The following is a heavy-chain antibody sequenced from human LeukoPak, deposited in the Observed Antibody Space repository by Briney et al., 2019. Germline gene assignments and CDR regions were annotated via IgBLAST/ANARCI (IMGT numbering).Heavy chain of an antibody. Sequence: NPSETLSLTCTVSGGSINNYYWSWIRQPAGKGLEWIGRIYTSGSTNYNPYLKRRVTMSVDTSKNQFSLKLTSVTAADTAVYYCARDRHNWSPNYFDYWGQGTLVTVSS. J-gene: IGHJ4*02. CDR1: GGSINNYY. D-gene: IGHD1-20*01. CDR3: ARDRHNWSPNYFDY. V-gene: IGHV4-4*07. CDR2: IYTSGST.